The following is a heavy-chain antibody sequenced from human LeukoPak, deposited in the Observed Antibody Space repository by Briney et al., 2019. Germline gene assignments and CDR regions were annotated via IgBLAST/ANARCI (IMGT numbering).Heavy chain of an antibody. CDR1: GYTLTELS. V-gene: IGHV1-24*01. CDR3: ATVVPESYYYDSSGYCFNY. D-gene: IGHD3-22*01. J-gene: IGHJ4*02. Sequence: ASVKVSCKVSGYTLTELSMHWVRQAPGKGLEWMGGFDPEDGETIYAQKFQGRVTMTEDTSTDTAYMELSSLRSEDTAVYYCATVVPESYYYDSSGYCFNYWGQGTLVTVSS. CDR2: FDPEDGET.